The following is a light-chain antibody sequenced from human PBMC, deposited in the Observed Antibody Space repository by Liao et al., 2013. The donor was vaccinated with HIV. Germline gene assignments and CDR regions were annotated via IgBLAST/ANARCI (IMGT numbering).Light chain of an antibody. CDR2: QDN. CDR1: KLGDKY. V-gene: IGLV3-25*03. J-gene: IGLJ3*02. CDR3: QSADSSGTYPWV. Sequence: SYELTQPPSVSVSPGQTASITCSGDKLGDKYVCWYQQKPGQSPVLVIYQDNKRPSGIPERFSGSSSGTTVTLTISGVQAEDEADYYCQSADSSGTYPWVFGGGTKLTVL.